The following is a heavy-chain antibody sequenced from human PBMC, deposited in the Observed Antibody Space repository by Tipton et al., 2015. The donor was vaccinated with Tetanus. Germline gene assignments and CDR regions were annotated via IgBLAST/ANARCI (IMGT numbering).Heavy chain of an antibody. CDR3: AMLPKHWLAHRGAP. CDR1: GGSFSGYY. D-gene: IGHD6-19*01. J-gene: IGHJ5*02. CDR2: VNRGGTT. V-gene: IGHV4-34*01. Sequence: TLSLTCAVNGGSFSGYYWSWLRQPPGKGLEWFGEVNRGGTTGSNPSLKSRVSMSVDTSKNQFSLNMTSVTAADTAVYYCAMLPKHWLAHRGAPWGQGIQVTVSS.